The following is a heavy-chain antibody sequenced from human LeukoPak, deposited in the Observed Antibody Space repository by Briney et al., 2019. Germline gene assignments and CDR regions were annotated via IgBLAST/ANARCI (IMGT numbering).Heavy chain of an antibody. CDR3: ANNDLGYSSCRCEGY. CDR1: GFTFSSYG. D-gene: IGHD6-19*01. Sequence: PGGSLRLSCAASGFTFSSYGMHWVRQAPGKGLEWVAFIRYDGSNKYYADSVKGRFTISRGNSKNTLYLQMNSLRAEDTAVYYCANNDLGYSSCRCEGYWGQGTLVTVSS. J-gene: IGHJ4*02. CDR2: IRYDGSNK. V-gene: IGHV3-30*02.